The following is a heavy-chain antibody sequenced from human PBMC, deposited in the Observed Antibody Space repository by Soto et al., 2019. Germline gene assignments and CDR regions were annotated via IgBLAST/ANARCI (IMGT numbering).Heavy chain of an antibody. CDR2: MNPNSGNT. J-gene: IGHJ3*02. D-gene: IGHD2-15*01. V-gene: IGHV1-8*01. Sequence: ASVKVSCKASGYTFTSYDINWVRQATGQGLEWMGWMNPNSGNTGYAQKFQGRVTMTRNTSISTAYMELSSLRSEDTAVYYCAIPIGYCSGGSCSGDNDAFDIWGQGTMVTVSS. CDR1: GYTFTSYD. CDR3: AIPIGYCSGGSCSGDNDAFDI.